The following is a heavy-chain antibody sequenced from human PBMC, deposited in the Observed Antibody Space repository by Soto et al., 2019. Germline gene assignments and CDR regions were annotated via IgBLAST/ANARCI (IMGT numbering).Heavy chain of an antibody. Sequence: SETLSLTCAVYGGSFSGYYWSWIRQPPRKKLERIGEINHNGSTNYNPSLKSRVTISVDTSKNQFSLKLSSVTAADTVVYYCARAPRYSGYDRFDYWGQGTLVTVSS. CDR2: INHNGST. CDR1: GGSFSGYY. D-gene: IGHD5-12*01. J-gene: IGHJ4*02. V-gene: IGHV4-34*01. CDR3: ARAPRYSGYDRFDY.